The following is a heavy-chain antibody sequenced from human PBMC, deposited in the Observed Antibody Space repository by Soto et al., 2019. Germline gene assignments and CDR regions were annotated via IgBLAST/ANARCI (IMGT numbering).Heavy chain of an antibody. CDR2: IKQDGSEK. Sequence: PGGSLRLSCVVSGFTFSSLWMNWVRQTPGKGLEWVANIKQDGSEKYYVDSVKGRFTISRDNAKNSLYLQMNSLRAEDTAVYYCAKLDFWSCYPGGGYYYYGMDVWAQGTTVTVSS. CDR3: AKLDFWSCYPGGGYYYYGMDV. CDR1: GFTFSSLW. J-gene: IGHJ6*02. V-gene: IGHV3-7*03. D-gene: IGHD3-3*01.